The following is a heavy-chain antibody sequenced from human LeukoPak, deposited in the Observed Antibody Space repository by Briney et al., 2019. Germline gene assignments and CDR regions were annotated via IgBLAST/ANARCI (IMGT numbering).Heavy chain of an antibody. CDR1: GFTFSSYW. Sequence: GGSLRLSCAASGFTFSSYWMHWVRQAPGKGLVWVSRINSDGSSTRYADSVKGRFSISRDNSKNTLYLQMNSLRAEDTAVYYCAKDLDTMIVVVITTGLGYWGQGTLVTVSS. D-gene: IGHD3-22*01. J-gene: IGHJ4*02. CDR3: AKDLDTMIVVVITTGLGY. V-gene: IGHV3-74*01. CDR2: INSDGSST.